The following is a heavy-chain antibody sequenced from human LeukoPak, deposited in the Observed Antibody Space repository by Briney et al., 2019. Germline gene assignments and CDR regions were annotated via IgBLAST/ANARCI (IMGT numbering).Heavy chain of an antibody. CDR1: GGTFSSYA. CDR3: ARDLTEREYYDSSGYQIVDAFDI. CDR2: IIPILGIA. Sequence: GASVKVSCKASGGTFSSYAISWVRQAPGQGLEWMGRIIPILGIANYAQKFQGRVTITADKSTSTAYMELSSLRSEDTAVYYCARDLTEREYYDSSGYQIVDAFDIWGQGTMVTVSS. V-gene: IGHV1-69*04. D-gene: IGHD3-22*01. J-gene: IGHJ3*02.